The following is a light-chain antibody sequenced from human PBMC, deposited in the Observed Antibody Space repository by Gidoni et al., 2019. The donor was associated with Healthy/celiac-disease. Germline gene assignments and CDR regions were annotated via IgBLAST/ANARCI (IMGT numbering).Light chain of an antibody. CDR2: YDG. CDR1: NIGSKS. Sequence: SYVLTQPPSVAVAPGKTARITWGGNNIGSKSVHCYQQKPGQAPVLVIYYDGDRPSGIPERFSGSNSANTATLTISRVEAGDEADYYCQVWDSSSAHVVFGGGTKLTVL. CDR3: QVWDSSSAHVV. J-gene: IGLJ2*01. V-gene: IGLV3-21*04.